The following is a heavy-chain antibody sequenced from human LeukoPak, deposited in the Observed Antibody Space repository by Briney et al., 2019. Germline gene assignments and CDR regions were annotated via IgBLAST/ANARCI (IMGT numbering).Heavy chain of an antibody. CDR1: GGCISSYY. D-gene: IGHD3-3*01. CDR2: IYYSGST. J-gene: IGHJ4*02. CDR3: ARGPYYDFWSGYSEIGPFDY. V-gene: IGHV4-59*08. Sequence: PSETLSLTCTVSGGCISSYYWSWIRQPPGKGLEWIGYIYYSGSTSYNPSLKSRVTISVDTSKNQFSLKLSSVTAADTAVYYCARGPYYDFWSGYSEIGPFDYWGQGTLVTVSS.